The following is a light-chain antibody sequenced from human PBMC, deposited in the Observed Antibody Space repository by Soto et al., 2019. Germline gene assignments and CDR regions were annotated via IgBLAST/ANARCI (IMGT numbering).Light chain of an antibody. CDR2: DAS. CDR3: QQDNSYPYT. CDR1: QSISTW. Sequence: DIQMTQSPSTVSASVGDAVTITCRASQSISTWLAWYQQKPGKAPNLLIYDASTLESGGPSGFSGSGSGTEFTLTISSLQTDDSATYYCQQDNSYPYTFGQGTKLEIK. J-gene: IGKJ2*01. V-gene: IGKV1-5*01.